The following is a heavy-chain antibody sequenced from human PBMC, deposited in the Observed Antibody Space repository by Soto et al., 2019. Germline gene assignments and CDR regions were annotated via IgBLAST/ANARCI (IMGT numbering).Heavy chain of an antibody. V-gene: IGHV3-30-3*01. CDR2: ISYDGSNK. J-gene: IGHJ4*02. CDR1: GFTFSSYA. CDR3: ARAYGSGSYYTYYFDY. Sequence: RRLSCAASGFTFSSYAMHWVRQAPGKGLEWVAVISYDGSNKYYADSVKGRFTISRDNSKNTLYLQMNSLRAEDTAVYYCARAYGSGSYYTYYFDYWGQGTLVTVSS. D-gene: IGHD3-10*01.